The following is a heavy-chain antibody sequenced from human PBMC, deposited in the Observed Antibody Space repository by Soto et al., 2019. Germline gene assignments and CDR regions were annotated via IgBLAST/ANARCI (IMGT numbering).Heavy chain of an antibody. CDR1: GYSFTSYW. CDR3: ATLTEYYYDSRGAEGSYYYYGMDV. Sequence: GESLKISCKGSGYSFTSYWISWVRQMPGKGLEWMGRIDPSDSYTNYSPSFQGHVTISADKSISTAYLQWSSLNASDPAMYYCATLTEYYYDSRGAEGSYYYYGMDVWGQGTTVTVSS. D-gene: IGHD3-22*01. J-gene: IGHJ6*02. CDR2: IDPSDSYT. V-gene: IGHV5-10-1*01.